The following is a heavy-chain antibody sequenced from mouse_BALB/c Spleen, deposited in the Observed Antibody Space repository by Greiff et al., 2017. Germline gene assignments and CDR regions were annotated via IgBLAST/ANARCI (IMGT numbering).Heavy chain of an antibody. CDR1: GFNINDYY. V-gene: IGHV14-4*02. CDR2: IDPENGDT. CDR3: NANYCDNSYPPAY. Sequence: VQLQQSGAELVRPGASVKLSCTASGFNINDYYMHWVKQMPEQGLEWIGWIDPENGDTEYAPKFQGKATMTADTSSNTAYLQLSSLTSEDTAVYYYNANYCDNSYPPAYWGQGTLVTVSA. D-gene: IGHD1-1*01. J-gene: IGHJ3*01.